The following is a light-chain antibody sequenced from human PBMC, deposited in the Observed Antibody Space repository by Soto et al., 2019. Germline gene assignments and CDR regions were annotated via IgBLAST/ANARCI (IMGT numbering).Light chain of an antibody. CDR1: QTVSGNY. CDR3: QQYGSSPPYT. Sequence: EIVLTQSPGTLSLSPGKRATLSCRASQTVSGNYLAWYQQKPRQSPRLLIYGSSDRATGIPDRFSGSGSGTDFTLTITRVEPEDFAVYYCQQYGSSPPYTFGQGPSWRSN. CDR2: GSS. V-gene: IGKV3-20*01. J-gene: IGKJ2*01.